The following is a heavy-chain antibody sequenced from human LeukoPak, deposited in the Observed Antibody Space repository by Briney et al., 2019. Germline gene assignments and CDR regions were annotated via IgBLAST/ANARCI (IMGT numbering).Heavy chain of an antibody. V-gene: IGHV1-46*01. CDR2: INPSGGST. Sequence: ASVTVSCKASGYTFTSYYMHWVRQAPGQGLEWMGIINPSGGSTSYAQKFQGRVTMTRDTSTSTVYMELSSLRSEDTAVYYCLLLGDYPINWFDPWGQGTLVTVS. CDR3: LLLGDYPINWFDP. J-gene: IGHJ5*02. D-gene: IGHD4-17*01. CDR1: GYTFTSYY.